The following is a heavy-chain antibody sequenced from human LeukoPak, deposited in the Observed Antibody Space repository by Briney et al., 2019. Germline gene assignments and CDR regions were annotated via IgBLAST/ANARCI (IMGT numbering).Heavy chain of an antibody. CDR3: ARDMESGARAFDS. CDR2: IRTDGGST. V-gene: IGHV3-74*01. CDR1: GFTFRNHW. D-gene: IGHD1-26*01. Sequence: GGSLRLSCAASGFTFRNHWMHWVCQAPAKGLVWVSRIRTDGGSTAYADFVKGRFTISRDNAKNTVYLQMNSLRADDTAVYYCARDMESGARAFDSWGQGTLVTISS. J-gene: IGHJ4*02.